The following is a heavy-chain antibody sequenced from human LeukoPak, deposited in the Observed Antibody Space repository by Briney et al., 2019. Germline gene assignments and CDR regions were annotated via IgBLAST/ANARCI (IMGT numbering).Heavy chain of an antibody. Sequence: GGSLRLSCAASGFTVSSNYMSWVRQAPGKGLEWVSVIYGGGSTYYADSVKGRFTISRDNSKNTLYLQMNSLRAEDTAVYYCARDSGFKSYYYGMDVWGQGTTVTVSS. CDR1: GFTVSSNY. V-gene: IGHV3-66*01. CDR3: ARDSGFKSYYYGMDV. J-gene: IGHJ6*02. CDR2: IYGGGST. D-gene: IGHD1-26*01.